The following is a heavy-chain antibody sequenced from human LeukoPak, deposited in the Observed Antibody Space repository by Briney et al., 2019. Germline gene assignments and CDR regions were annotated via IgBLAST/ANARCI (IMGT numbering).Heavy chain of an antibody. CDR3: ARMREYSGNSYPNFDY. CDR2: ITGGGGTT. Sequence: TGGSLRLSCAASGFTFSSCAMSWVRQAPGKGLEWVSTITGGGGTTYYADSVKGRFTTSRDTSKNTLFLQMNSLRAEDTAVYYCARMREYSGNSYPNFDYWGQGTLVTVSS. J-gene: IGHJ4*02. V-gene: IGHV3-23*01. D-gene: IGHD1-26*01. CDR1: GFTFSSCA.